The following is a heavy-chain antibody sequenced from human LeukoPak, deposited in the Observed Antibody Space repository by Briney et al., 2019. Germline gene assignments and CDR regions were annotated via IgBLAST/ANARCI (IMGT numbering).Heavy chain of an antibody. J-gene: IGHJ4*02. CDR2: ISYDGSNE. Sequence: GGSLRLSCAASGFTFRTYGMNWVRQAPGKGLEWVGIISYDGSNEDYADSVKGRFTISRDNSKNTLYLQMNSLRAEASAVYYCAKSRVRGVYYFDYWGQGTLVTVSS. CDR3: AKSRVRGVYYFDY. CDR1: GFTFRTYG. V-gene: IGHV3-30*18. D-gene: IGHD3-10*02.